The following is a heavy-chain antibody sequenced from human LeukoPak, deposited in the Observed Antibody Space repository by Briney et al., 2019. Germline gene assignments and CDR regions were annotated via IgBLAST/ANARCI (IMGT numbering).Heavy chain of an antibody. D-gene: IGHD1-1*01. CDR2: INPKNGDT. CDR1: GYTFAAYY. CDR3: ALPRNGVSDAFDI. Sequence: GASVKVSCKASGYTFAAYYIHWVRQAPGQGLEWMGRINPKNGDTNYAQKFQGRVTMTRDTSISTAYMELSRLRSDDTAVYYCALPRNGVSDAFDIWGQGTMVTVSS. J-gene: IGHJ3*02. V-gene: IGHV1-2*06.